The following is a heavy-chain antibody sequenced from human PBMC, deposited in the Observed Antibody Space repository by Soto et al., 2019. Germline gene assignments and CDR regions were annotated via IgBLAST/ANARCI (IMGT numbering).Heavy chain of an antibody. J-gene: IGHJ4*02. D-gene: IGHD3-10*01. CDR2: VFYSRAT. V-gene: IGHV4-30-4*01. CDR3: ARAGFSYGHLLF. Sequence: LSLTCNVSGGPIKTGDYYWNWVRQPPGKGLEWIGYVFYSRATNYSPSLKSRAAISMDTSKNQFSLSLTSVTAADTAVYYCARAGFSYGHLLFWGQGIRVTVSS. CDR1: GGPIKTGDYY.